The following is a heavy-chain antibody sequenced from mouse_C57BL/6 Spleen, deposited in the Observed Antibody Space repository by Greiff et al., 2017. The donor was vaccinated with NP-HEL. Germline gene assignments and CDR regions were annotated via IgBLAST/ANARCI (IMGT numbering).Heavy chain of an antibody. D-gene: IGHD1-1*01. CDR2: ISYDGSN. V-gene: IGHV3-6*01. CDR1: GYSITSGYY. Sequence: VQLKESGPGLVKPSQSLSLTCSVTGYSITSGYYWNWIRQFPGNKLEWMGYISYDGSNNYNPSLKNRISITRDTSKNQFFLKLNSVTTEDTATYYCARDRDYYGSHYYAMDYWGQGTSVTVSS. J-gene: IGHJ4*01. CDR3: ARDRDYYGSHYYAMDY.